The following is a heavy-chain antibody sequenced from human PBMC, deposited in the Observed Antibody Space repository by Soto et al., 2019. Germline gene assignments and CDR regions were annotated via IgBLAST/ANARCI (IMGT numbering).Heavy chain of an antibody. CDR1: GGTLSNYY. Sequence: QVQLQQWGAGLLKPSETLSLTCGVYGGTLSNYYWSWIRQPPGKGLEWIGEINHKGSTNFKSSLTSRVSISVDTSKNQFSLKVRSVTAADTAVYYCARVPMTTMTWGWFDPWGQGTLVTVSS. D-gene: IGHD4-17*01. CDR3: ARVPMTTMTWGWFDP. V-gene: IGHV4-34*01. J-gene: IGHJ5*02. CDR2: INHKGST.